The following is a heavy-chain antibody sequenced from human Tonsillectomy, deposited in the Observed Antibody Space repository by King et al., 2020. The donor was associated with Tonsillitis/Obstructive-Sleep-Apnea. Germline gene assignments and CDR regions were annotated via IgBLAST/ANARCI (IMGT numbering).Heavy chain of an antibody. CDR1: GGSFSGYY. J-gene: IGHJ3*02. Sequence: VQLQLWGAGLLKPSETLSLTCAVYGGSFSGYYWSWIRQPPGKGLEWIGEIDHSGSTNYNPSLKSRVTISVDTSKNLFSLKLSSVTAADTAVYYCARASGAFDIWGQGTMVTVSS. CDR2: IDHSGST. V-gene: IGHV4-34*01. CDR3: ARASGAFDI. D-gene: IGHD6-6*01.